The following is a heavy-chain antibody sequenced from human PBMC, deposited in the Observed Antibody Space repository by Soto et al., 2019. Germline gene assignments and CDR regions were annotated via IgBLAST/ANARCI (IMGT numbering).Heavy chain of an antibody. D-gene: IGHD4-17*01. CDR2: IYHTGRT. CDR1: GHSIIRNSYY. CDR3: ARVKDFGDLFDS. V-gene: IGHV4-39*01. Sequence: SETLSLTCTVSGHSIIRNSYYWGWVRQPPGKGLEWIGSIYHTGRTNHNPSLRSRVTISVDTSENQFSLRLTSVTAVDTAVYYCARVKDFGDLFDSWGQGTLVTVS. J-gene: IGHJ4*02.